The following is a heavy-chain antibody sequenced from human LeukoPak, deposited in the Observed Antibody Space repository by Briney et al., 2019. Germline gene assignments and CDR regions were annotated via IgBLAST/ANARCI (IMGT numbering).Heavy chain of an antibody. D-gene: IGHD2-2*01. CDR1: GGSISSYY. Sequence: PSETLSLTCTVSGGSISSYYWSWIRQPPGKGLEWIGYIYYSWSTNYNPSLKSRVTISVDTSKNQFSLKLSSVTAADTAVYYCARTGGTSHRNYYYYGMDVWGQGTTVTVSS. J-gene: IGHJ6*02. CDR3: ARTGGTSHRNYYYYGMDV. V-gene: IGHV4-59*01. CDR2: IYYSWST.